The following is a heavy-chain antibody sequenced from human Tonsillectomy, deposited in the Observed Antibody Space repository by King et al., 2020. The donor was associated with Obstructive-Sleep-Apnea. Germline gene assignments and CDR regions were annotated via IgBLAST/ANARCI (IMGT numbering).Heavy chain of an antibody. CDR1: GFTFSSYG. Sequence: VQLVESGGGVVQPGRSLRLSCAASGFTFSSYGMHWVRQAPGKGLEWVAVIWYDGSNKYYADSVKGRFTISRDNSKNTLYLQMNSLRADDTAVYYCAKDTITMVRGVIITSLGYYYYGMDVWGQGTTVTVSS. CDR3: AKDTITMVRGVIITSLGYYYYGMDV. CDR2: IWYDGSNK. J-gene: IGHJ6*02. D-gene: IGHD3-10*01. V-gene: IGHV3-33*06.